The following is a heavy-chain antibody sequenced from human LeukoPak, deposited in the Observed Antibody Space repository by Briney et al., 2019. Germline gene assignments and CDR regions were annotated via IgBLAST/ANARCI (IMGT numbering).Heavy chain of an antibody. CDR3: ARGQRDDYIWGSYRRFFDY. D-gene: IGHD3-16*02. CDR2: INHSGST. CDR1: GGSISSYY. J-gene: IGHJ4*02. V-gene: IGHV4-34*01. Sequence: SETLSLTCTVSGGSISSYYWSWIRQPPGKGLEWIGEINHSGSTNYNPSLKSRVTISVDTSKNQFSLKLSSVTAADTAVYYCARGQRDDYIWGSYRRFFDYWGQGTLVTVSS.